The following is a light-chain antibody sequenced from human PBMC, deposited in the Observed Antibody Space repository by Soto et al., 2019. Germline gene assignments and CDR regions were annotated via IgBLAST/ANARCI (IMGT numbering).Light chain of an antibody. CDR3: QQYGSSPT. V-gene: IGKV3-20*01. J-gene: IGKJ1*01. Sequence: EIVLTQSPGTLSLSPGERATLSCRASQRVSSSYLTWYQQKPGQAPRLLVYGASSRATGIPARFSGSGSGTDFTLTISRLEPEDFAVYYCQQYGSSPTFGQGTKVEIK. CDR2: GAS. CDR1: QRVSSSY.